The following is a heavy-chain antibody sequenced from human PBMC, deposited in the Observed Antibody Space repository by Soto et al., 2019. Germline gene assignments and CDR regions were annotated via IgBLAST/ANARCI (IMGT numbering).Heavy chain of an antibody. Sequence: EVQLVESGGGLVKPGGSLRLSCAASGFTFSNAWMSWVRQAPGKGLAWVGRIKSRADGGTADHAAPVKGRFAISRDDSTNTLYLQMNSLKTEDTAVYYCATLGGNLGAFDYWGQGTLVTVSS. J-gene: IGHJ4*02. V-gene: IGHV3-15*01. D-gene: IGHD3-16*01. CDR3: ATLGGNLGAFDY. CDR1: GFTFSNAW. CDR2: IKSRADGGTA.